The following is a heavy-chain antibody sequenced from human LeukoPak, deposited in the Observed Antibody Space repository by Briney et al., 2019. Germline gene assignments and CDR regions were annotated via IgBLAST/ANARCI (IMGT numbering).Heavy chain of an antibody. D-gene: IGHD1-1*01. CDR3: ARVGIISEPTATFYFDY. CDR2: INHSGST. J-gene: IGHJ4*02. CDR1: GGSFSGYY. V-gene: IGHV4-34*01. Sequence: SETLSLTCAVYGGSFSGYYWSWIRQPPGKGLEWIGEINHSGSTNYNPSLKSRVTISVDTSKNQFSLQLSSVTAADTAVYYCARVGIISEPTATFYFDYWGQGTLVTVSS.